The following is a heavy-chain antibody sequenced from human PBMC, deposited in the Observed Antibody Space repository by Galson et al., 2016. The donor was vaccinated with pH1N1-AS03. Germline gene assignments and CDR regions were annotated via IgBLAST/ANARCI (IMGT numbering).Heavy chain of an antibody. CDR3: ARDQGSVRTTRAFDI. D-gene: IGHD1-26*01. J-gene: IGHJ3*02. Sequence: SVKVSCKASGYTFSSYGISWVRQAPGRGLEWMGWITAYNGNSNYAQKLQGRLTMTTDTSTSTAYMELRSLRSDDTAVYYCARDQGSVRTTRAFDIWGQGTMVTVSS. CDR2: ITAYNGNS. CDR1: GYTFSSYG. V-gene: IGHV1-18*04.